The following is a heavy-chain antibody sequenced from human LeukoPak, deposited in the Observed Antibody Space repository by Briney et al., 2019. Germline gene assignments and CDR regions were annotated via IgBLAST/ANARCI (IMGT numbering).Heavy chain of an antibody. Sequence: PGRSLRLSCAASGFTFDDYAMHWVRQAPGKGLEWVSGINWNGGSTGYADSVKGRFTISRDNAKNSLYLQMNSLRPEDTAVYYCTRIGYSSSSIDYWGQGTLVTVSS. D-gene: IGHD6-6*01. J-gene: IGHJ4*02. CDR3: TRIGYSSSSIDY. CDR1: GFTFDDYA. V-gene: IGHV3-20*04. CDR2: INWNGGST.